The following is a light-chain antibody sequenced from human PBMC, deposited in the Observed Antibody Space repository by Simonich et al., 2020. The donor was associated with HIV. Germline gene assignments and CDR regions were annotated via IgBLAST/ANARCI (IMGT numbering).Light chain of an antibody. J-gene: IGKJ4*01. Sequence: EIVMTQSPATLSVSPGERATLSCRASQSVSSNLAWYQQKPGLPPRLLIYGASTRATGIPARFSGSGSGTEFTLTISSMQSEDFAVYSCQQYNDLPTFGGGTKVEIK. CDR1: QSVSSN. CDR2: GAS. CDR3: QQYNDLPT. V-gene: IGKV3-15*01.